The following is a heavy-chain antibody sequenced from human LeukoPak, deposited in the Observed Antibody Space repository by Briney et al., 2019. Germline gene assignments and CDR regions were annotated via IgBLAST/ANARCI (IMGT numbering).Heavy chain of an antibody. V-gene: IGHV4-38-2*02. CDR2: IYHSGST. Sequence: SETLSLTCTVSGYSISSGYYWGWIRQPPGKGLEWIGSIYHSGSTYYNPSLKSRVTISVDTSKNQFSLKLSSVTAADTAVYYCARILSSGWITYYYYMDVWGKGTTVTVSS. CDR1: GYSISSGYY. J-gene: IGHJ6*03. D-gene: IGHD6-19*01. CDR3: ARILSSGWITYYYYMDV.